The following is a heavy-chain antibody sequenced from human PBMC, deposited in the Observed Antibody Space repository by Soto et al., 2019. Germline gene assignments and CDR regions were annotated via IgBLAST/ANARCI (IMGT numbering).Heavy chain of an antibody. J-gene: IGHJ4*02. CDR2: TYYEGTT. CDR3: ARQNPFNTGWHFDS. Sequence: QVHLQESGPGLVKPSETLSLTCTVSGGPMTAYYWSWIRQPPGKGLEWLGYTYYEGTTNYHPSLKSRVTISVDTSKSQFSLKLISVTAADTAVYYCARQNPFNTGWHFDSCGQGTLVTVSS. CDR1: GGPMTAYY. D-gene: IGHD6-19*01. V-gene: IGHV4-59*08.